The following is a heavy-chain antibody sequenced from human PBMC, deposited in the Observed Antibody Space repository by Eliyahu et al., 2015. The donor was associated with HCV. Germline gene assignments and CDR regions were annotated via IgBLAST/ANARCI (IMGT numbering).Heavy chain of an antibody. CDR3: ARKGKFFDK. CDR2: IKHDGSET. J-gene: IGHJ4*02. D-gene: IGHD3-10*01. Sequence: EVQLVESGGTLVQPGGSLRISCAASGFTFSGFWMTWVRQAPGKGLEWVANIKHDGSETNYVDSVKGRFTISRDNAKNSLFLQMNSLRGEDTAVYYCARKGKFFDKWGQGNLVTVSS. CDR1: GFTFSGFW. V-gene: IGHV3-7*03.